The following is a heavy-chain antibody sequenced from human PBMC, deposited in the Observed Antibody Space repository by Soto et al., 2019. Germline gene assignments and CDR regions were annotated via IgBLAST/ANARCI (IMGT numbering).Heavy chain of an antibody. V-gene: IGHV3-33*01. Sequence: QVQLVESGGGVVQPGRSLRLSCAASGFTFSSYGMHWVRQAPGKGLEWVAVIWYDGSNKYYADSVKGRFTISRDNSKNTLYLQMNSLRAEDTAVYYCAREGSGVWFGAQGVDYWGQGTLVTVSS. D-gene: IGHD3-10*01. CDR3: AREGSGVWFGAQGVDY. CDR2: IWYDGSNK. CDR1: GFTFSSYG. J-gene: IGHJ4*02.